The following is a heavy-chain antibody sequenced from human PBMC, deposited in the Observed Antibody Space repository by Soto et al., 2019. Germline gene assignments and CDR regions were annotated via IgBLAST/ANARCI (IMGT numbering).Heavy chain of an antibody. V-gene: IGHV1-69*01. CDR1: GGTFSSYA. CDR3: ARREGYYDSSGSQGVYFDY. CDR2: IIPIFGTA. D-gene: IGHD3-22*01. Sequence: QVPLVQSGAEVKKPGSSVKVSCKASGGTFSSYAISWVRQAPGQGLEWMGGIIPIFGTANYAQKFQGRVTITADESTSTAYMELSSLRSEDTAVYYCARREGYYDSSGSQGVYFDYWGQGTLVTVSS. J-gene: IGHJ4*02.